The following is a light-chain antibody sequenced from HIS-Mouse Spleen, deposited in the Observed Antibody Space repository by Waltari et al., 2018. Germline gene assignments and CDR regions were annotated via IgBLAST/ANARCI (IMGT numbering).Light chain of an antibody. V-gene: IGLV2-23*01. CDR2: EGS. CDR3: CSYAGSSTVV. J-gene: IGLJ2*01. CDR1: SSDVGSYNL. Sequence: QSALTQPASVSGSPGQSITIPSTGISSDVGSYNLVSCYQQHQAKAPKLMIYEGSKRPSGVSNRFSGSKSGNTASLTISGLQAEDEADYYCCSYAGSSTVVFGGGTKLTVL.